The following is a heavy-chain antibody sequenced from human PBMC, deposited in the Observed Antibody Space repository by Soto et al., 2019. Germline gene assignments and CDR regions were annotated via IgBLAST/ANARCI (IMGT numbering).Heavy chain of an antibody. CDR3: VKDGPNWGRDFDN. Sequence: QVQLVESGGGVVQPGRSLRLSCAASGFSFSTYGMHWVHQAPGKGLEWVAVIWHDGSNKYYADSVKGRFTISRDNSKNTLYLEMNSLRAEDTAVYYCVKDGPNWGRDFDNWGQGTLVIVSS. D-gene: IGHD7-27*01. CDR2: IWHDGSNK. J-gene: IGHJ4*02. V-gene: IGHV3-33*06. CDR1: GFSFSTYG.